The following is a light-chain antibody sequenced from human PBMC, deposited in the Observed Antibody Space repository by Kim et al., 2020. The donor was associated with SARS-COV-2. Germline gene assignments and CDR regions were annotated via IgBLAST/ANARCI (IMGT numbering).Light chain of an antibody. CDR1: SSAVGGYNY. Sequence: GQQTPTSSLGTSSAVGGYNYVSWYQQHPGKAPKLLIYDVSNRPSGVSNRFSGSKSGNTASLTISGLQAEDEADYYCSSYTSSSTLVFGGGTQLTVL. CDR3: SSYTSSSTLV. V-gene: IGLV2-14*03. J-gene: IGLJ3*02. CDR2: DVS.